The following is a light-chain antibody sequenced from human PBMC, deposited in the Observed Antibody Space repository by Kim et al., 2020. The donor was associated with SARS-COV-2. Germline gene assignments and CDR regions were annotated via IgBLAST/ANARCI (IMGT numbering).Light chain of an antibody. CDR2: GKN. J-gene: IGLJ2*01. Sequence: GQTARRPCQEDTLRSYYASWYQQKPGQAPVLVIYGKNNRPSGIPDRFSGSSSGNTASLTITGAQAEDEADYYCNSRDSSGNHLVFGGGTQLTVL. CDR3: NSRDSSGNHLV. V-gene: IGLV3-19*01. CDR1: TLRSYY.